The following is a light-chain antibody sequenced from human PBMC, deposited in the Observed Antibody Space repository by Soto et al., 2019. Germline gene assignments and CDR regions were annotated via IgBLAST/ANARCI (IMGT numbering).Light chain of an antibody. CDR1: QSVSNSY. CDR2: GAS. Sequence: EIVLTQSPGTLSLSPGERATLSCRASQSVSNSYLAWYQQKPGQAPRLLIYGASSRATGIPDRFGGSGSGTDFTLTISRLEPEDFAVYYCQQYGSSPRTFGQGTKVEIK. J-gene: IGKJ1*01. CDR3: QQYGSSPRT. V-gene: IGKV3-20*01.